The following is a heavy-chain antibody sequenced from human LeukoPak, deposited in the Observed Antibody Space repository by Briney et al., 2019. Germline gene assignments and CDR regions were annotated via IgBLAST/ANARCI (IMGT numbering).Heavy chain of an antibody. D-gene: IGHD5-12*01. CDR1: GGTFSSYA. J-gene: IGHJ4*02. Sequence: SVKVSCKASGGTFSSYAISWVRQAPGQGLEXXGGVIPIFGTANYAQKFQGRVTITADESTSTAYMELSSLRSEDTAVYYCARTLSGYDLHLWYWGQGTLVTVSS. V-gene: IGHV1-69*13. CDR2: VIPIFGTA. CDR3: ARTLSGYDLHLWY.